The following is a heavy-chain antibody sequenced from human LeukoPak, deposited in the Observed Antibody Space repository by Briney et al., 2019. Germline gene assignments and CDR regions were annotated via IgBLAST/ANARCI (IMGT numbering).Heavy chain of an antibody. D-gene: IGHD3-10*01. Sequence: SETLSLTCTVSGGSISSSSYYWGWIRQPPGKGLEWIGSIYYSGSTYYNPSLKSRVTISVDTSKNQFSLKLSSVTAADTAVYYCARQSVLVWFGELLNFDYWGQGTLVTVSS. CDR1: GGSISSSSYY. CDR2: IYYSGST. CDR3: ARQSVLVWFGELLNFDY. V-gene: IGHV4-39*01. J-gene: IGHJ4*02.